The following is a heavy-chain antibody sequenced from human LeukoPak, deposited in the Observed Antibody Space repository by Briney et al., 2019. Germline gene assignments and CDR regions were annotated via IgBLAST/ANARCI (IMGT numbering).Heavy chain of an antibody. V-gene: IGHV4-59*01. J-gene: IGHJ4*02. Sequence: SETLSLTRTVSGGSISSYYWSWIRQPPGKGLEWIGYIYYSGSTNYNPSLKSRVTISVDTSKNQFSLKLSSVTAAGTAVYYCARDHAAGYYFDYWGQGTLVTVSS. CDR3: ARDHAAGYYFDY. CDR1: GGSISSYY. CDR2: IYYSGST. D-gene: IGHD3-10*01.